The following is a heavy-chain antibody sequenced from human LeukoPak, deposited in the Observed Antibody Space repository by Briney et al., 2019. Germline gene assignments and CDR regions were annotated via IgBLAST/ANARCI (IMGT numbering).Heavy chain of an antibody. CDR2: IYYSGNT. CDR3: ARDPVVQFCAGTSRYGEGFDS. CDR1: GASISRYY. V-gene: IGHV4-59*01. Sequence: SETLSLTCTVSGASISRYYWSWIRQPPGKGLEWIGYIYYSGNTDCNPSLKSRVTMSVDTSKNQFSLSLSSVTAADTAVYYCARDPVVQFCAGTSRYGEGFDSWGQGTLVTVSS. D-gene: IGHD2-2*01. J-gene: IGHJ4*02.